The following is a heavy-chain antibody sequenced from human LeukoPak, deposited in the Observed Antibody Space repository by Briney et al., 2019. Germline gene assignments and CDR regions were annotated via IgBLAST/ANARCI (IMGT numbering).Heavy chain of an antibody. D-gene: IGHD2-15*01. CDR2: MSFDGSYK. Sequence: PGGSLRLSCAASGFTFSSYAMHWVRQAPGKGLGWVAVMSFDGSYKYYADSVKGRFTISRDNSKNTLYLQMNSLRAEDTAVYYCAKSSDFVLGSPDYWGQGTLVTVSS. CDR1: GFTFSSYA. J-gene: IGHJ4*02. CDR3: AKSSDFVLGSPDY. V-gene: IGHV3-30*18.